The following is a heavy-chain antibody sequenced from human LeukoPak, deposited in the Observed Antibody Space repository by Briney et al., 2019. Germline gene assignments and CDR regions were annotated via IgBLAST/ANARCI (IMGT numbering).Heavy chain of an antibody. V-gene: IGHV4-31*03. Sequence: PSETLSLTCTVSGGSISSGAYYWSWIRQHPGKGLEWIGYIYYSGNTYYNPSLKSRVTISVDTSKNQFSLKLSSVTATDTAVYSCARMPLEGSSDYGWFDPWGQGTLVTVSS. CDR3: ARMPLEGSSDYGWFDP. D-gene: IGHD3-22*01. J-gene: IGHJ5*02. CDR1: GGSISSGAYY. CDR2: IYYSGNT.